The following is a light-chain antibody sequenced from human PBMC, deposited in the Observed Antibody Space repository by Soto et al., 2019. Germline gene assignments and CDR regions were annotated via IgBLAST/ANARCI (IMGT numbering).Light chain of an antibody. V-gene: IGKV1-39*01. CDR1: QSISRY. Sequence: DLQMTQSPSSLSASVGDRVSISCRASQSISRYVNWYQQKVGKAPKLLIYAASSLQGGVPSRFSGTYSGTDFTLIISTLQLEDVGTYYCQQSYGAPWTFGQGTKVEI. CDR2: AAS. J-gene: IGKJ1*01. CDR3: QQSYGAPWT.